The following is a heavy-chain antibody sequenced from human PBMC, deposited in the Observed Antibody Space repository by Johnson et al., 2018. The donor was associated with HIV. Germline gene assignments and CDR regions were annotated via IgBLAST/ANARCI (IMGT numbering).Heavy chain of an antibody. CDR2: ISWNSGSI. V-gene: IGHV3-9*01. J-gene: IGHJ3*02. CDR3: ANDCSISSWSPGCPFDI. CDR1: GFTFDDYA. D-gene: IGHD6-13*01. Sequence: VQLVESGGGLVQPGRSLRLSCAASGFTFDDYAMHWVRQAPGKGLEWVSGISWNSGSIGYADSVKGRFNISRDNAKNSLYLQMNSLRAEDTALYYCANDCSISSWSPGCPFDIWGQGTIVTVSS.